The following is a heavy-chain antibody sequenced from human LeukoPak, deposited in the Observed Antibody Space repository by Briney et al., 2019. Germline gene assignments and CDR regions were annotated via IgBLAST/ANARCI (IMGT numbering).Heavy chain of an antibody. CDR2: IYYSGST. V-gene: IGHV4-30-4*07. CDR3: ARAPPRDFWSGLDNYYYMDV. D-gene: IGHD3-3*01. CDR1: GGSISSGGYS. Sequence: ASKTLSLTCAVSGGSISSGGYSWSWIRQPPGKGLEWIGYIYYSGSTYYNPSLKSRVTISVDTSKNQFSLKLSSVTAADTAVYYCARAPPRDFWSGLDNYYYMDVWGKGTTVTVSS. J-gene: IGHJ6*03.